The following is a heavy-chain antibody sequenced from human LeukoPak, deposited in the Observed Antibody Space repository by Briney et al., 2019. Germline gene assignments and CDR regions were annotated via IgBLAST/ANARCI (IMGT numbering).Heavy chain of an antibody. CDR2: INTNTGNP. J-gene: IGHJ4*02. D-gene: IGHD3-22*01. V-gene: IGHV7-4-1*02. CDR3: ARSLLPTYYYDSSAERGPRY. Sequence: GASVKISCKASGYTFTSYAMNWVRQAPGQGLEWMGWINTNTGNPTYAQGFTGRFVFSLDTSVSTAYLQISSLKAEDTAVYYCARSLLPTYYYDSSAERGPRYWGQGTLVTVSS. CDR1: GYTFTSYA.